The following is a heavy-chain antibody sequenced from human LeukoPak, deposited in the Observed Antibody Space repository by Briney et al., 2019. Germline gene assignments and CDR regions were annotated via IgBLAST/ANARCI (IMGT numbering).Heavy chain of an antibody. Sequence: ASVKVSCKASGYTFITYYMHWVRQAPGQGLEWMGWINPNSGGTNYAQKFQGRVTMTRDTSITTAYMELSRLRSDDTAVYYCARDLSISGAYNWFDPWGQGTLVTVSS. CDR3: ARDLSISGAYNWFDP. CDR1: GYTFITYY. J-gene: IGHJ5*02. V-gene: IGHV1-2*02. CDR2: INPNSGGT. D-gene: IGHD3-3*01.